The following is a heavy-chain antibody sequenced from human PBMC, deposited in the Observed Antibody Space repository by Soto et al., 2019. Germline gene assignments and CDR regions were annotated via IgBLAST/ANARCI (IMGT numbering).Heavy chain of an antibody. CDR2: IYYSGST. CDR1: GGSISSGGYY. V-gene: IGHV4-31*03. CDR3: AREQRDGEYYYDINGYGMDV. J-gene: IGHJ6*02. D-gene: IGHD3-22*01. Sequence: PSETLSLTCTVSGGSISSGGYYWNWIRQHPGKGLEWIGYIYYSGSTYYNPSLKSRVTISVDTSKNQFSLKLSSVTAADTAVYYCAREQRDGEYYYDINGYGMDVWGQGTTVTVS.